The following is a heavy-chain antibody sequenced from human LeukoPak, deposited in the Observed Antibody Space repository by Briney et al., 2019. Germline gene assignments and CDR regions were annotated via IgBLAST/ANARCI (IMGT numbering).Heavy chain of an antibody. V-gene: IGHV3-23*01. CDR3: AKTGSLRAIAVAVYFDY. Sequence: PGGSLRLSCAASGFTFSSYGMSWVRQAPGKGLEWVSAISGSGGSTYYADSVKGRFTISRDNSKNTLYLQMNSLRAEDTAVYYCAKTGSLRAIAVAVYFDYWGQGTLVTVSS. J-gene: IGHJ4*02. CDR2: ISGSGGST. CDR1: GFTFSSYG. D-gene: IGHD6-19*01.